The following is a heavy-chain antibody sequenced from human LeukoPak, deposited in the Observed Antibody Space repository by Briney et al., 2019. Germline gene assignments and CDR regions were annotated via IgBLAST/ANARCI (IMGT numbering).Heavy chain of an antibody. CDR2: ISSSGSSI. CDR3: ARDTRGYASFDY. Sequence: PGGSLRLSCAASGFTFSSYEMNWVRQAPGKGLEWVSYISSSGSSIYYADSVKGRFTISRDNAKNSLYLQMHSLRAEDTAVYYCARDTRGYASFDYWGQGTLVTVSS. D-gene: IGHD2-2*01. V-gene: IGHV3-48*03. CDR1: GFTFSSYE. J-gene: IGHJ4*02.